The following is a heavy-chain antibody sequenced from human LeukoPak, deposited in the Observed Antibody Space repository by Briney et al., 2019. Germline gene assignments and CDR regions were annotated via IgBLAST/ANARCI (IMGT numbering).Heavy chain of an antibody. CDR2: ISGSGGST. J-gene: IGHJ4*02. D-gene: IGHD3-10*01. CDR1: GFTFSNYA. Sequence: HTGGSLRLSCAASGFTFSNYAMSWVRQAPGKGLEWVSAISGSGGSTYYADSVKGRFSISRDNSKNTLYLQMNSLRADDTAVYYCAKSYNNPTVAIRVRGVIPYFDSWGQGSLVTVSS. V-gene: IGHV3-23*01. CDR3: AKSYNNPTVAIRVRGVIPYFDS.